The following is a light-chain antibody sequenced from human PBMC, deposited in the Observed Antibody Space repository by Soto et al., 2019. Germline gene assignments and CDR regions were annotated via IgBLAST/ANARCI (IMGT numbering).Light chain of an antibody. CDR1: QSVSNN. Sequence: EIVMTQSPATLSVSPVEIATLYLMASQSVSNNLAWYQQKPGQAPRLLIYGASTRATNIPARFSGSGSGTEFTLTISSLQSEDFAVYYCQQYNNWPPITFGQGTRLEIK. CDR2: GAS. CDR3: QQYNNWPPIT. J-gene: IGKJ5*01. V-gene: IGKV3-15*01.